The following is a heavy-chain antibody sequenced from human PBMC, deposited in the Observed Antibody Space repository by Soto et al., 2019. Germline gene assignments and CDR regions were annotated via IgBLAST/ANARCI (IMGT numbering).Heavy chain of an antibody. CDR2: ISGSGGST. D-gene: IGHD2-15*01. Sequence: GGSLRLSCAASGFTFSSYAMSWVRQAPGKGLEWVSAISGSGGSTYYADSVKGRFTISRDNSKNTLYLQMNSLRAEDTAVYYCAKDPYCSGGSCYLDLLIYWGQGTLVTVSS. J-gene: IGHJ4*02. V-gene: IGHV3-23*01. CDR1: GFTFSSYA. CDR3: AKDPYCSGGSCYLDLLIY.